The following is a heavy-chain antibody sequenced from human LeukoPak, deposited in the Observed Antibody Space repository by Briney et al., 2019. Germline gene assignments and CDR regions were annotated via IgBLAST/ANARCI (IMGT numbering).Heavy chain of an antibody. CDR1: GGSFSGYY. CDR2: INHSGST. J-gene: IGHJ4*02. Sequence: SETLSLTCAVYGGSFSGYYWSWVRQPPGKGLEWIGEINHSGSTNYNPSLKSRVTISVDTSKNQFSLKLSSVTAADTAVYYCAREWGGDFDYWGQGTLVTVSS. CDR3: AREWGGDFDY. V-gene: IGHV4-34*01. D-gene: IGHD1-26*01.